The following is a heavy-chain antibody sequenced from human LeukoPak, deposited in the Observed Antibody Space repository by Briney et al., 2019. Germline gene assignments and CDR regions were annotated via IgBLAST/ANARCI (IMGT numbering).Heavy chain of an antibody. J-gene: IGHJ4*02. CDR2: ISSRSSYI. CDR1: GLTFSSYS. Sequence: GGSLRLSCAASGLTFSSYSMNWVRQAPGKGREWVSSISSRSSYIYYADSVKGRFTISRDNAKNSLYLQMNSLRAEDTAVYYCARGGSYGEDYFDYWGQGTLVTVSS. CDR3: ARGGSYGEDYFDY. D-gene: IGHD1-26*01. V-gene: IGHV3-21*01.